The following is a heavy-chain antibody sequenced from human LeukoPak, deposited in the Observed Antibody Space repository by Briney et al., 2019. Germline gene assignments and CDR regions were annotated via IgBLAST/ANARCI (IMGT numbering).Heavy chain of an antibody. Sequence: GGSLRLSCAASGFTFSSYAMSWVRQAPGKGLEWVSAISGSGGSTYYADSVKGRFTISRDDSKNTLYLLMNSLRAEDTALYYSAKNSWIQLWFDYWGQGTLVTVSS. CDR3: AKNSWIQLWFDY. CDR2: ISGSGGST. D-gene: IGHD5-18*01. J-gene: IGHJ4*02. V-gene: IGHV3-23*01. CDR1: GFTFSSYA.